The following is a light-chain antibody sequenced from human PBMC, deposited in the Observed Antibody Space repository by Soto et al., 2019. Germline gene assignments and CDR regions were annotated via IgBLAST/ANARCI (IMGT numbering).Light chain of an antibody. J-gene: IGKJ1*01. CDR3: QQYAGSPRT. CDR1: QNLGTLY. Sequence: EIVLTQYPCTLSLSPGERSTLSCISSQNLGTLYLAWFQQKSGQAPRLLIYSASRRATGIPDRFTGSGSGTDFTLTINRVEPEDFAVYFCQQYAGSPRTFGQGSIVDI. CDR2: SAS. V-gene: IGKV3-20*01.